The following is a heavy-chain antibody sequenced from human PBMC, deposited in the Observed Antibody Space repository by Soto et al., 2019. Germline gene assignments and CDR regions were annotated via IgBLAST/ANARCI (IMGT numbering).Heavy chain of an antibody. CDR3: AGVSTTHWFDP. Sequence: SETLSLTCTVSGGSISNHYWSWIRQPPGKGLEWIGYIYYSGSTNYNPSLKSRVTISVDTSKNQFSLKLSSVTAADTAVYYCAGVSTTHWFDPWGQGTLVNVSS. V-gene: IGHV4-59*11. D-gene: IGHD4-17*01. CDR1: GGSISNHY. CDR2: IYYSGST. J-gene: IGHJ5*02.